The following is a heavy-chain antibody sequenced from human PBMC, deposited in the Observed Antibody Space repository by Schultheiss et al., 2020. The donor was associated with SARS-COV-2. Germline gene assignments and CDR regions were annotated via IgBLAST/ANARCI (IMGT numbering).Heavy chain of an antibody. Sequence: SETLSLTCTVSGGSISSYYWSWIRQPPGKGLEWIGYIYYSGSTYYNPSLKSRVTISVDTSKNQFSLKLSSVTAADTAVYYCARDLITGTTMGTPYYYYGMDVWGQGTTVTVSS. CDR1: GGSISSYY. D-gene: IGHD1-7*01. V-gene: IGHV4-59*12. CDR2: IYYSGST. CDR3: ARDLITGTTMGTPYYYYGMDV. J-gene: IGHJ6*02.